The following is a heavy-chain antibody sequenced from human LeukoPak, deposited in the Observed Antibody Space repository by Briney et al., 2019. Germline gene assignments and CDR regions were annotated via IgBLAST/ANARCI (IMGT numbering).Heavy chain of an antibody. CDR3: ARGIYWQVVQEGFDY. J-gene: IGHJ4*02. V-gene: IGHV3-74*01. CDR2: IKGGERST. Sequence: GGSLRLSCAASGFTFSSYWLHWVRQAPGKGLVWVSRIKGGERSTNYADSVKGRFTISRDNAKNTVYLEMSSLRAEDTAVYYCARGIYWQVVQEGFDYWGQGTLVTVSS. D-gene: IGHD6-13*01. CDR1: GFTFSSYW.